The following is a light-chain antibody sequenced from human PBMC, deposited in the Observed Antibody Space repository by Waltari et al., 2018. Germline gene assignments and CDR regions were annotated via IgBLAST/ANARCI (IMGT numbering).Light chain of an antibody. Sequence: SSELTQEPAVSVALGQTVRITCQGGGLRTFYANWYQPKPGQAPLLVIYDENNRPSGSPDRFSGARSGNTASLTISGAQAEDEADYYCNTRDISGDHLVFGSGTKVTVL. J-gene: IGLJ1*01. CDR3: NTRDISGDHLV. V-gene: IGLV3-19*01. CDR1: GLRTFY. CDR2: DEN.